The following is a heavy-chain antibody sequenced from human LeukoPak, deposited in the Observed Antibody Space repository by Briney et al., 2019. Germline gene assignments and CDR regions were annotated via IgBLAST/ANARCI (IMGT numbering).Heavy chain of an antibody. V-gene: IGHV3-30-3*01. CDR3: ARDAGHYFHY. Sequence: GGSLRLSCAASGFTFSSYAMHWVRQAPGKGLEWVAVISYDGSNKYYADSVKGRFTISRDNSKNALYLQINSLRAEDTAVYCCARDAGHYFHYWGEGTRVTISS. CDR2: ISYDGSNK. J-gene: IGHJ4*02. CDR1: GFTFSSYA. D-gene: IGHD3-10*01.